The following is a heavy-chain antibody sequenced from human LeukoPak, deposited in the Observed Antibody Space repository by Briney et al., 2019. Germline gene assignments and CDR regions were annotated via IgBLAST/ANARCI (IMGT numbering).Heavy chain of an antibody. CDR1: GFTFSDYH. Sequence: GGSLRLSCVVSGFTFSDYHMNWVRQAPGKGLEWISSISTSNSYIYYADSLTGRFTISRDNAKNSLYLQMNSLRAEDTAVYYCARGATTEGGSSYGLDYWGQGTLVTVSS. CDR3: ARGATTEGGSSYGLDY. V-gene: IGHV3-21*01. J-gene: IGHJ4*02. D-gene: IGHD5-18*01. CDR2: ISTSNSYI.